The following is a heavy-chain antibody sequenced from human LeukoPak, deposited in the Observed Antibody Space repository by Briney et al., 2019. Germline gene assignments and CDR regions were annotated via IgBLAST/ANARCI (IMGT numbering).Heavy chain of an antibody. CDR3: AKARPRQGCYFDY. CDR1: GFTFSRYA. Sequence: GGSLRLSCAASGFTFSRYAMSWVRQAPGKGLEWVSGISGSGDSTYYADSVEGRFTISRDNSKNTLYLQMNSLRAEDTAVYYCAKARPRQGCYFDYWGQGTLVTVSS. J-gene: IGHJ4*02. V-gene: IGHV3-23*01. CDR2: ISGSGDST.